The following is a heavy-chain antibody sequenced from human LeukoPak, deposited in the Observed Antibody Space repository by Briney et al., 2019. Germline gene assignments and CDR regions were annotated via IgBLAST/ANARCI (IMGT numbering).Heavy chain of an antibody. CDR1: GYSISSGYY. D-gene: IGHD5-18*01. V-gene: IGHV4-38-2*02. CDR2: IYHSGST. CDR3: ARLRGYSYGSFDY. J-gene: IGHJ4*02. Sequence: SETLSLTCTVSGYSISSGYYWGWIRQPPGKGLEWIGSIYHSGSTYYNPSLKSRVTISVDTSKNQFSLKLSSVTAADTAVYYRARLRGYSYGSFDYWGQGTLVTVSS.